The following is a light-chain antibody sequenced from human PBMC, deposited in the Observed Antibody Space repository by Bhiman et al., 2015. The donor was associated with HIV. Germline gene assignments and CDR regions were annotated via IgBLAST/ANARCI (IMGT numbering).Light chain of an antibody. J-gene: IGLJ2*01. Sequence: GTSSDVGVYNLVSWYQHHPGKAPKLIIYEVNKRPSGVPARFSGSKSGNTASLTVSGLQDEDEADYYCSSYGGTTNWGAFGGGTKLTVL. CDR2: EVN. CDR3: SSYGGTTNWGA. V-gene: IGLV2-8*01. CDR1: SSDVGVYNL.